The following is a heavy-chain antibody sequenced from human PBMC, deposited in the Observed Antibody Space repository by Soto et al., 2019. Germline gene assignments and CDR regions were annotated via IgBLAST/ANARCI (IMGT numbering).Heavy chain of an antibody. Sequence: QVQLVESGGGVVQPGRSLRLSCAASGFTFSSYVLHWVRKAPGKGLEWVAVISYDGFHKYYADSVKGRFTISRDNSKNTLYLQINSLRAEDTAVYYCARGARAEISSGWSFWRVYSDYWGQGTLVTVSS. J-gene: IGHJ4*02. CDR2: ISYDGFHK. CDR3: ARGARAEISSGWSFWRVYSDY. V-gene: IGHV3-30-3*01. D-gene: IGHD6-19*01. CDR1: GFTFSSYV.